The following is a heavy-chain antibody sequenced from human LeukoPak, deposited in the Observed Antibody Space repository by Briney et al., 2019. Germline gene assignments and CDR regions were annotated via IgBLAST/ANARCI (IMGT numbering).Heavy chain of an antibody. J-gene: IGHJ4*02. V-gene: IGHV1-18*01. CDR2: ISAYNGNT. CDR1: GGTFSSYA. Sequence: ASVKVSCKASGGTFSSYAISWVRQAPGQGLEWMGWISAYNGNTNYAQKLQGRVTMTTDTSTSTAYMELRSLRSDDTAVYYCARDTILTGYYAPNFDYWGQGTLVTVSS. D-gene: IGHD3-9*01. CDR3: ARDTILTGYYAPNFDY.